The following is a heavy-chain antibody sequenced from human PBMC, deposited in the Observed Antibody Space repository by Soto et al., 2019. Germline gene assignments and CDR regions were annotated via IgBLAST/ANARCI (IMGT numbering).Heavy chain of an antibody. V-gene: IGHV4-34*01. CDR1: GGSFSGYY. CDR3: ARVGVVVAATPGASFDP. CDR2: INHSGST. J-gene: IGHJ5*02. Sequence: SETLSLTCAVYGGSFSGYYWSWIRQPPGKGLEWIGEINHSGSTNYNPSLKSRVTISVDTSKNQFSLKLSSVTAADTAVYYCARVGVVVAATPGASFDPWGQGTLVTVSS. D-gene: IGHD2-15*01.